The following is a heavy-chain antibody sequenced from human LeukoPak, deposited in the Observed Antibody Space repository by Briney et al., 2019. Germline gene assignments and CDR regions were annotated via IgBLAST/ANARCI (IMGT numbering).Heavy chain of an antibody. V-gene: IGHV3-30*18. CDR2: ISYDGSNK. Sequence: GGSLRLSCAASGFTFSSYGMHWVRQAPGKGLEWVAVISYDGSNKYYADSVKGRFTISRDNSKNTLYLQMNSLRAEDTAVYYCAKDLYSSGWYRVNYYYYGMDVWGLGTTVTVSS. CDR3: AKDLYSSGWYRVNYYYYGMDV. D-gene: IGHD6-19*01. J-gene: IGHJ6*02. CDR1: GFTFSSYG.